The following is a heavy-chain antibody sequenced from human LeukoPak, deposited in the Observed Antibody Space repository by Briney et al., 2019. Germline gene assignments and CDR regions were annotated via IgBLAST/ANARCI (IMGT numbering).Heavy chain of an antibody. CDR2: MSPNSGNT. J-gene: IGHJ5*02. CDR3: ARVGSHAANWFDT. V-gene: IGHV1-8*02. CDR1: GYTFTSYG. Sequence: ASVKVSCKASGYTFTSYGISWVRQATGQGLEWMGWMSPNSGNTGYAQNFQGRVTMTRDTSISTAYLELRSLRSEDTAVYYCARVGSHAANWFDTWGQGTAVTVSS. D-gene: IGHD3-10*01.